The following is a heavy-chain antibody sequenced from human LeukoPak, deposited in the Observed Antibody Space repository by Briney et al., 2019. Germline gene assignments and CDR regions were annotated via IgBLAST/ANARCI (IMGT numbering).Heavy chain of an antibody. D-gene: IGHD2/OR15-2a*01. Sequence: SETLSLTCAVSGYSIRSGYHWGWIRQPPGKGLEWIGNIYHSGSIYYNPSLKSRVTISTDTSKNQFSLRLSSATAADTAVYFCARRNFANYYFDFWGRGTLVTVSS. CDR1: GYSIRSGYH. V-gene: IGHV4-38-2*01. J-gene: IGHJ4*02. CDR3: ARRNFANYYFDF. CDR2: IYHSGSI.